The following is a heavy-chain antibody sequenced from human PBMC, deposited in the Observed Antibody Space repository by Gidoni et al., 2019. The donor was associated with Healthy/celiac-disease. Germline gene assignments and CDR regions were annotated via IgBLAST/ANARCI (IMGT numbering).Heavy chain of an antibody. CDR2: IYTSGST. J-gene: IGHJ6*03. D-gene: IGHD4-4*01. V-gene: IGHV4-61*02. CDR1: GGSISSGSYY. CDR3: AREHSNYYMDV. Sequence: QVQLQESGPGLVKPSQTLSLTCTVSGGSISSGSYYWSWIRQPAGKGLEWIGRIYTSGSTNYNPSLKSRVTISVDTSKNQFSLKLSSVTAADTAVYYCAREHSNYYMDVWGKGTTVTVSS.